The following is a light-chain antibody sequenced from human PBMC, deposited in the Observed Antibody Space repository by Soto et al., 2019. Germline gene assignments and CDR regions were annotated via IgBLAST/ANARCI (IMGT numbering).Light chain of an antibody. CDR3: LQHNTYPLA. J-gene: IGKJ4*01. CDR2: DTS. Sequence: DMQLTQSPSSLPASVGERATITCRASQGINNNLGWYHQKPGKATMRLIYDTSTLVSGVPSRFSGSGSGLEFTLTISSLQPEDFATYYYLQHNTYPLAFGGGTKVEIK. CDR1: QGINNN. V-gene: IGKV1-17*01.